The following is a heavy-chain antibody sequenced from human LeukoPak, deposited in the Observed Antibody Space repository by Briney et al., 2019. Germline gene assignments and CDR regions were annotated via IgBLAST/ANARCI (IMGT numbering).Heavy chain of an antibody. CDR2: ISSSSSYI. CDR3: ARDRYSGSYPLDY. V-gene: IGHV3-21*05. J-gene: IGHJ4*02. D-gene: IGHD1-26*01. CDR1: GFTFSSYE. Sequence: PGGSLRLSCAASGFTFSSYEMNWVRQAPGKGLEWVSYISSSSSYIYYADSVKGRFTVSRDNAKNSLYLQMNSLRAEDTAVYYCARDRYSGSYPLDYWGQGTLVTVSS.